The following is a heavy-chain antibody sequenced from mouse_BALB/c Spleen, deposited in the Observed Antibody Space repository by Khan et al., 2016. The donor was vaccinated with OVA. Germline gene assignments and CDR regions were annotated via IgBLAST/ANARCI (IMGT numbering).Heavy chain of an antibody. CDR2: ISYSGST. J-gene: IGHJ4*01. CDR3: ARKNYYGYAMDY. Sequence: EVQLQESGPGLVKPSQSLSLTCTVTGYSITSGYAWNWIRQFPGNKLEWMGYISYSGSTSYNPSLRSRISTTRDTSKNQFFLQLNSVTTEDTATYYCARKNYYGYAMDYWGQGTSVTVSS. CDR1: GYSITSGYA. D-gene: IGHD1-1*01. V-gene: IGHV3-2*02.